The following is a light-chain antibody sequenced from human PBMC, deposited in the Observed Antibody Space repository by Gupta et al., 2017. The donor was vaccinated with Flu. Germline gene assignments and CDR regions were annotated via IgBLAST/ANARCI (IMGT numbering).Light chain of an antibody. V-gene: IGKV3-11*01. Sequence: EIVLTQSPATLSLSPGESATLSCRASQSVSSYLAWYQQKPGQAPRLLIYDASNRATGIPARFSGSWSGTYFTLTISILEPEDFAVYYCQQRSNWPLTFGPGTKVDIK. CDR1: QSVSSY. CDR2: DAS. J-gene: IGKJ3*01. CDR3: QQRSNWPLT.